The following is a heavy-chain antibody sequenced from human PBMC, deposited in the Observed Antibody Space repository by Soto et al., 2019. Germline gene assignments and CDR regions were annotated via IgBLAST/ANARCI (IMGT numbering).Heavy chain of an antibody. CDR1: GYTFTNYA. Sequence: QVQLVQSGAEVKKPGASVKVSCKASGYTFTNYAMHWVRQAPGQRLEWMGWINAGNGNTKYSQKFQGRVTITRDTSASTAYMELSSLRSEDTAVYYCARVSGWYYFDYWGQGTLVTVSS. CDR3: ARVSGWYYFDY. V-gene: IGHV1-3*01. D-gene: IGHD6-19*01. CDR2: INAGNGNT. J-gene: IGHJ4*02.